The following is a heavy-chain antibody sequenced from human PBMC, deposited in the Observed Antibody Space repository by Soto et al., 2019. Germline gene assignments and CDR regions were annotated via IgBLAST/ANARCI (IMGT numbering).Heavy chain of an antibody. Sequence: PGGSLRLSCTASGFRFSDYWMGWVRQAPGKGAEWVGNIRQDGNDKYYVDSVKGRFDISRDNAKNSVFLLMNGLRAEDTAVYYCVREFYDGAGSYGDYWGQGTMVTVYS. V-gene: IGHV3-7*03. CDR3: VREFYDGAGSYGDY. J-gene: IGHJ4*02. CDR2: IRQDGNDK. CDR1: GFRFSDYW. D-gene: IGHD3-22*01.